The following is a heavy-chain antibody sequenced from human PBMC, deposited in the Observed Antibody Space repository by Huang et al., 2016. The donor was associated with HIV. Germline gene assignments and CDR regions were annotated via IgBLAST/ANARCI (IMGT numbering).Heavy chain of an antibody. CDR1: GFTFSNSN. D-gene: IGHD1-1*01. CDR3: AKTSAMEQQLVGAGS. Sequence: EVQLVESGGGLVQPGGSLRLSCAAYGFTFSNSNMNWVRQMHGRGLEWFSYISSRSNLIYYADSVKGRFTSSRDNAQSTLYFQMNSLRAEDTAVYYCAKTSAMEQQLVGAGSWGQGTLVTVSS. CDR2: ISSRSNLI. J-gene: IGHJ5*02. V-gene: IGHV3-48*01.